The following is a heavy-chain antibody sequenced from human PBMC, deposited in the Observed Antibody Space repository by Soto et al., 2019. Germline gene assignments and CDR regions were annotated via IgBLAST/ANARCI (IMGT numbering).Heavy chain of an antibody. Sequence: EVQLVESGGGLVQPGGSLRLSCAASGFTFNTYWMHWVRQAPGKGLVWVSRANSDGSSTTYADSAKGRFTISRDNVRNTLYLQMNSLRAEDTAVYYCTRVVRFGSAENSYSYGMDVWGQGTTVTVSS. D-gene: IGHD3-10*01. J-gene: IGHJ6*02. CDR2: ANSDGSST. V-gene: IGHV3-74*03. CDR1: GFTFNTYW. CDR3: TRVVRFGSAENSYSYGMDV.